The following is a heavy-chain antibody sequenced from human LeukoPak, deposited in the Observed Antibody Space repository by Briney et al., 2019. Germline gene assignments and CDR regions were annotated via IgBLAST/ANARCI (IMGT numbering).Heavy chain of an antibody. J-gene: IGHJ4*02. CDR2: ISGSAGST. CDR1: GFSFRSYA. Sequence: GGSLRLSCAASGFSFRSYAMSWVRQALGKGLEWVSAISGSAGSTNYADSVKGRFTISRDNSKNTLFLEMNSLRAEDTALYFCAKERTPSTLIEVAGDFDNWGQGTLVRVSS. D-gene: IGHD6-13*01. CDR3: AKERTPSTLIEVAGDFDN. V-gene: IGHV3-23*01.